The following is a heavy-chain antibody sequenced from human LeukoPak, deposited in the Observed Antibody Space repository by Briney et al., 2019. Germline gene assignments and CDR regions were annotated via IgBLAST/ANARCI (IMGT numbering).Heavy chain of an antibody. Sequence: GGSLRLSRAASGFTFSSNAMSWVRQAPGKGLEWVSGISGSGGSTYYADSVKGRFTISGDNSKNTLYLQMNSLRAEDTAVYYCAKDLNYDFWSGYYGYFDYWGQGTLVTVSS. J-gene: IGHJ4*02. V-gene: IGHV3-23*01. CDR1: GFTFSSNA. CDR3: AKDLNYDFWSGYYGYFDY. CDR2: ISGSGGST. D-gene: IGHD3-3*01.